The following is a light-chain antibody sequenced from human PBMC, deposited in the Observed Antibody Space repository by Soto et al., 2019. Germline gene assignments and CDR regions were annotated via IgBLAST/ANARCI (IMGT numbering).Light chain of an antibody. V-gene: IGLV4-60*03. Sequence: QPVLTQSSSASASLGSSVKLTCTLSSGHSSYIIAWHQQQPGKAPRYLMKLEGSGSYNKGSGVPDRFSGSSSGADRYLTISNLQSEDEADYYCETWYSNTGGYVFGTGTKLTVL. CDR2: LEGSGSY. CDR3: ETWYSNTGGYV. J-gene: IGLJ1*01. CDR1: SGHSSYI.